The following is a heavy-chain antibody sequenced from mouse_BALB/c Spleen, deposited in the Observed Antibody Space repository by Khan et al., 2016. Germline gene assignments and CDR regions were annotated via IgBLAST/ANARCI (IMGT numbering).Heavy chain of an antibody. CDR2: IYPGSGHT. J-gene: IGHJ2*01. CDR1: GYKFTDYV. CDR3: AKGITTVVATAYSFDY. D-gene: IGHD1-1*01. V-gene: IGHV1-81*01. Sequence: VQLQQSGPELVKPGASVRMSCKASGYKFTDYVISWVKQRTGQGLEWIGEIYPGSGHTYYNEKFKGKATLTADKSSNTANMQLSSLTSEDSAVYFCAKGITTVVATAYSFDYWGQGTTLTVSS.